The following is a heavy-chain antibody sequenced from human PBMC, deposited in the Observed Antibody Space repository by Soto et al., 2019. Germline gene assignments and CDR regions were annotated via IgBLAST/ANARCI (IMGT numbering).Heavy chain of an antibody. CDR3: ASCSQRPSGGISGDLYYYYYMDV. V-gene: IGHV1-3*01. Sequence: ASVKVSCKASGYTFTSYAMHWVRQAPGQRLEWMGWINAGNGNTKYSQKFQGRVTITRDTSASTAYMELSSLRSEDTAVYYCASCSQRPSGGISGDLYYYYYMDVWGKGTTVTVSS. D-gene: IGHD7-27*01. CDR2: INAGNGNT. CDR1: GYTFTSYA. J-gene: IGHJ6*03.